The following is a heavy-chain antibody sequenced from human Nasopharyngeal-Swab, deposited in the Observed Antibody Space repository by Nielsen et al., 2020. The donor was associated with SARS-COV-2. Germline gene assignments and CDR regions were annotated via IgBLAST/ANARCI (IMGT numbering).Heavy chain of an antibody. CDR3: ARVPYYYDSSGYFKDYFDY. J-gene: IGHJ4*02. V-gene: IGHV4-39*07. D-gene: IGHD3-22*01. Sequence: SETLSLTCTVSGGSISSSSYYWGWIRQPPGKGLEWIGSIYYSGSTYYNPSLKSRVTISVDTSKNQFSLKLSSVTAADTAVYYCARVPYYYDSSGYFKDYFDYWGQGTLVTVSS. CDR1: GGSISSSSYY. CDR2: IYYSGST.